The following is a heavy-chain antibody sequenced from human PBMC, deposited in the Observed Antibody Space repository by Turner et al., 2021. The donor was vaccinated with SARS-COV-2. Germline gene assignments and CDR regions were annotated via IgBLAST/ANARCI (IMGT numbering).Heavy chain of an antibody. J-gene: IGHJ6*02. CDR2: IYHSGST. Sequence: QVQLQESGPGLVKPSETLALTCTVSGGSIRSYYWSWIRQPPGKGLEWIGYIYHSGSTNYNPSLKSRFTISVDTSKNQFSLKLSSVTAADTAVYYCARHPLNYDFWSGYYYYGMDVWGQGTTVTVSS. CDR3: ARHPLNYDFWSGYYYYGMDV. D-gene: IGHD3-3*01. CDR1: GGSIRSYY. V-gene: IGHV4-59*08.